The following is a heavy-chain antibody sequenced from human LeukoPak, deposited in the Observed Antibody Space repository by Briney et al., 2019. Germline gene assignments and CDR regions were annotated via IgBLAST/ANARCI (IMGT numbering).Heavy chain of an antibody. CDR2: IYHTGST. CDR3: ARARNYYDNSGYYYEGDAFDI. Sequence: SETLSLTCTISGGSVSDYYWSWIRQSPGKGLEWIGYIYHTGSTSYSPSLKSRVTISVDTSKNQFSLRLSSVTAADTAVYYCARARNYYDNSGYYYEGDAFDIWGQGTMVTVSS. CDR1: GGSVSDYY. V-gene: IGHV4-59*02. J-gene: IGHJ3*02. D-gene: IGHD3-22*01.